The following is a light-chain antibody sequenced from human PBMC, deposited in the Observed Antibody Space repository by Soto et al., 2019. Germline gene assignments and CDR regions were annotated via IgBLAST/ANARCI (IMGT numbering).Light chain of an antibody. CDR3: SSYTRSSTYI. CDR2: DVS. Sequence: QSVLTQPASVSGSPGQSIAISCTGTSSDVGGYNYVSWSQQHPGKAPKLMVYDVSNRPSVVSNRFSGSKSGNTASLTISGLQAEDEADYYCSSYTRSSTYIFGTGPKVTVL. J-gene: IGLJ1*01. CDR1: SSDVGGYNY. V-gene: IGLV2-14*01.